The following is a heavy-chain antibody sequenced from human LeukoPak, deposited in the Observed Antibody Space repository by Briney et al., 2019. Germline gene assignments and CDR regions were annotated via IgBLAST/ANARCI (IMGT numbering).Heavy chain of an antibody. J-gene: IGHJ3*02. D-gene: IGHD2-21*02. CDR1: GGSISSGSYY. Sequence: PSETLSLTCTVSGGSISSGSYYWSWIRQPAGKGLEWIGRIYTTENTNYNPSLKSRVTMSVDTSKNQFSLKLTSVTAADTAVYYCARRVVVTARGYDAFDIWGQGTMVTVSS. CDR2: IYTTENT. CDR3: ARRVVVTARGYDAFDI. V-gene: IGHV4-61*02.